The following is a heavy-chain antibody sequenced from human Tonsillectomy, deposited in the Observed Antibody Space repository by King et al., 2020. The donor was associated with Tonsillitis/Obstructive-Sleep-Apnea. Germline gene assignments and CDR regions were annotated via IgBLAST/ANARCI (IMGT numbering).Heavy chain of an antibody. CDR1: GYTFTSYD. CDR3: AGAQGGEYQLRLYYYNYMDV. Sequence: VQLVESGAEVKKPGASVKVSCKASGYTFTSYDINWVRQATGQGLEWMGWMNPNSGNTGYAQKFQGRVTMTRNTSISTAYMELSSLRSEDTAVYYCAGAQGGEYQLRLYYYNYMDVWGKGTTVTVSS. J-gene: IGHJ6*03. D-gene: IGHD2-2*01. V-gene: IGHV1-8*01. CDR2: MNPNSGNT.